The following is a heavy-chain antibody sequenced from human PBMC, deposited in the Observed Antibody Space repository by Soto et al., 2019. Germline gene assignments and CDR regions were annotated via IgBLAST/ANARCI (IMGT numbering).Heavy chain of an antibody. J-gene: IGHJ6*02. D-gene: IGHD3-3*01. CDR3: ARATFGAVLHLEV. CDR1: GSSISTEGYT. V-gene: IGHV4-30-2*01. Sequence: SETLSLTCAVSGSSISTEGYTWSCIRQPQGKGLEWIGYIYPSGASNYNPSLRSRVTISLDASRNRFSLSVGSVTAADTAVYYCARATFGAVLHLEVWGQGTTVTVSS. CDR2: IYPSGAS.